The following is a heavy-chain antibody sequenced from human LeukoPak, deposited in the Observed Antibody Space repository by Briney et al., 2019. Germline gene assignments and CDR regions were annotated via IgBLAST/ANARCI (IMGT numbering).Heavy chain of an antibody. D-gene: IGHD6-19*01. CDR1: GFSFSTYS. CDR3: VRGRGSSGWCLGY. CDR2: ISSSSGSI. J-gene: IGHJ4*02. V-gene: IGHV3-48*02. Sequence: GGSLRLSCVASGFSFSTYSMNWVRQAPGKGLEWISYISSSSGSIYYADSVKGRFTISRDNAKNSLYLQMKSLRDGDTAVYYCVRGRGSSGWCLGYRGQGTLVAVSS.